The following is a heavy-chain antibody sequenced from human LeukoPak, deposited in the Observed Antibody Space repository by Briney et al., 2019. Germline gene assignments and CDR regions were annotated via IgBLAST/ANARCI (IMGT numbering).Heavy chain of an antibody. CDR2: INPNSGGT. D-gene: IGHD6-13*01. V-gene: IGHV1-2*02. CDR3: ARDRRAGRALENWFDP. J-gene: IGHJ5*02. Sequence: ASVKVSCKASGYTFTGYYMHWVRQAPGQGLEWMGWINPNSGGTNYAQKFQGRVTMTRDTSISTAYMELSRLRSDDTAVYYCARDRRAGRALENWFDPWGQGTLVTVSS. CDR1: GYTFTGYY.